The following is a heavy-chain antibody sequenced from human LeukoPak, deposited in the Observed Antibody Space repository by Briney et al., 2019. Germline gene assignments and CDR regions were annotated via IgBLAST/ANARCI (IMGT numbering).Heavy chain of an antibody. CDR2: IYYSGST. Sequence: SETLSLTCTVSGGSISSSSYYWGWIRQPPGKRLEWIGSIYYSGSTYYNPSLKSRVTISVDTSKNQFSLKLSSVTAADTAVYYCARVQVATITPYNYFDYWGQGTLVTVSS. CDR3: ARVQVATITPYNYFDY. CDR1: GGSISSSSYY. D-gene: IGHD5-12*01. J-gene: IGHJ4*02. V-gene: IGHV4-39*07.